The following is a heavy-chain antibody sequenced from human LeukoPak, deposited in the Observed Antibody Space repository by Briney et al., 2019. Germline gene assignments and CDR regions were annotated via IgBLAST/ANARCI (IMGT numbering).Heavy chain of an antibody. Sequence: GGSLRLSCAASGLTFSSDWMHWVRHVPGKGLVRVSRINSDASTINYADSVKGRFTISRDNAKNTLYLQMNNLRAEDTAVYYCAREDCTIGAVCSSLLDHWGRGTLVTVSS. CDR1: GLTFSSDW. V-gene: IGHV3-74*01. J-gene: IGHJ4*02. D-gene: IGHD2-8*01. CDR3: AREDCTIGAVCSSLLDH. CDR2: INSDASTI.